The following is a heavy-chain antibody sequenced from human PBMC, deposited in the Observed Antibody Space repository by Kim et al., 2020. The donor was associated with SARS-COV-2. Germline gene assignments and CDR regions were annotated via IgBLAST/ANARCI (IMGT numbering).Heavy chain of an antibody. CDR3: AKEGICSGGSCYSGWFDP. J-gene: IGHJ5*02. V-gene: IGHV3-23*01. D-gene: IGHD2-15*01. Sequence: KGRCTISRDNAENTLYLQMNSLRAEDTAVYYCAKEGICSGGSCYSGWFDPWGQGTLVTVSS.